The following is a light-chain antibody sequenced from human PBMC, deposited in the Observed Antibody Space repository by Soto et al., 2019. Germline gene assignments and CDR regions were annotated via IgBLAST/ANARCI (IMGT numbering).Light chain of an antibody. CDR1: QSVKSY. CDR3: QSRSSWPPVLT. CDR2: DAS. V-gene: IGKV3-11*01. Sequence: ENVLKQSPVTLSLSPGERATLSCRASQSVKSYLAWYQQKPGQAPRLLIYDASNRAAGIPARFSGSGSGTDFTLTISSLDPEDFAVYYCQSRSSWPPVLTFGGGTKVEIK. J-gene: IGKJ4*01.